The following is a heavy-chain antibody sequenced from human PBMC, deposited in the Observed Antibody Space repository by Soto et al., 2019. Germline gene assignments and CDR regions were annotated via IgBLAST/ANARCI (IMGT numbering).Heavy chain of an antibody. Sequence: EVQLVESGGGLVKPGGSLRLSCAGSGFTFSDHSMNWVRQAPGKGLEWVSSISTTGRYIYYADSMAGRFTISRDNAKKSVYLQINSMRGEATAIYYCAAGTDTAMEQGADYWGQGTLVTVSS. J-gene: IGHJ4*02. D-gene: IGHD5-18*01. V-gene: IGHV3-21*01. CDR2: ISTTGRYI. CDR3: AAGTDTAMEQGADY. CDR1: GFTFSDHS.